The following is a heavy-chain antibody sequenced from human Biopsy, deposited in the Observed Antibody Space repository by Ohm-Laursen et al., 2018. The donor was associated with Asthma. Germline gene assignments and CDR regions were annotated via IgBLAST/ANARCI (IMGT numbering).Heavy chain of an antibody. V-gene: IGHV1-24*01. D-gene: IGHD1-7*01. J-gene: IGHJ4*02. CDR1: GDTLTERS. CDR3: ARRGITGTTLDY. CDR2: FDIEDGEA. Sequence: SVKVSCKVSGDTLTERSIHWVRQAPGKGLEWMGGFDIEDGEASYAQKFQGRVTMTRDTSTSTVYMELSSPRSEDTAVYYCARRGITGTTLDYWGQGTLVTVSS.